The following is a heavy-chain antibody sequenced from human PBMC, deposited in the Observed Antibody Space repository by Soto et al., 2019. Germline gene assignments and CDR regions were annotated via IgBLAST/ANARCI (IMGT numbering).Heavy chain of an antibody. D-gene: IGHD3-3*01. CDR3: AKDLRFLEWLLYGYYYYGMDV. CDR1: GFTFSSYG. Sequence: GGSLRLSCAASGFTFSSYGMHWVRQAPGKGLEWVAVISYDGSNKYYADSVKGRFTISRDNSKNTLYLQMNSLRAEDTAVYYCAKDLRFLEWLLYGYYYYGMDVWGQGTTVTVSS. V-gene: IGHV3-30*18. J-gene: IGHJ6*02. CDR2: ISYDGSNK.